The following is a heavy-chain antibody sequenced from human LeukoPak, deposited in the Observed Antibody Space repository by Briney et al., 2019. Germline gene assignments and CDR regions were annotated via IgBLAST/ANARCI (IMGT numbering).Heavy chain of an antibody. Sequence: SGPTLVKPTQTLTLTCTFSGFPLSTSGVGVGWIRQPPGKALEWLALIYWDDDKRYSPSLKSRLTITKDTSKNQVVLTMTNMDPVDTATYYCAHRYLFGEFYYFDYWGQGTLVTVSS. V-gene: IGHV2-5*02. CDR2: IYWDDDK. J-gene: IGHJ4*02. D-gene: IGHD3-10*01. CDR3: AHRYLFGEFYYFDY. CDR1: GFPLSTSGVG.